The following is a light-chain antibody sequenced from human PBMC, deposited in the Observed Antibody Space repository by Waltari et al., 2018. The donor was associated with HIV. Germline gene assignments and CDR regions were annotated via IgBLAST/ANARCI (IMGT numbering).Light chain of an antibody. CDR1: SSDVGGYNY. Sequence: QSALTQPASVSGSPGQSITISCTGTSSDVGGYNYVSWYQQHPGKAPQLMLYDVSTRPSGDSNRFSGSKSGNTASRTSSGLQAEDEADYYCSSYTSSSTLANWVFGGGTKLTVL. J-gene: IGLJ3*02. CDR2: DVS. V-gene: IGLV2-14*03. CDR3: SSYTSSSTLANWV.